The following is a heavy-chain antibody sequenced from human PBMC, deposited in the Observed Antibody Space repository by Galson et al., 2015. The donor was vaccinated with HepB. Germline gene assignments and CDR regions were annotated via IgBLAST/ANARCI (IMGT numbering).Heavy chain of an antibody. CDR2: IKQDGSEK. V-gene: IGHV3-7*01. D-gene: IGHD3-22*01. J-gene: IGHJ4*02. CDR3: ARTFYYDSSGYYYGNYFDY. CDR1: GFTFSSSW. Sequence: SLRLSCAASGFTFSSSWMSWVRQAPGEGLEWVANIKQDGSEKYFADSVKGRFTIYRDNAKNSLYLQMNSLRAEDTAVYYCARTFYYDSSGYYYGNYFDYWGQGTLVTVSS.